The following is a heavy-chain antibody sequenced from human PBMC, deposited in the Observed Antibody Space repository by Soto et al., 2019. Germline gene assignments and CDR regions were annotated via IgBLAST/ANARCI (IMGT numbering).Heavy chain of an antibody. CDR1: GYTFTGHY. CDR2: INPNSGGT. J-gene: IGHJ3*02. D-gene: IGHD1-26*01. CDR3: AREQSVGARNDAFDI. Sequence: QVHLVQSGAEVMKPGASVKVSCKTSGYTFTGHYIHWVRQAPGQGLEWMGWINPNSGGTNYAQNFQGWVTMTRDTSINTAYMELSMLKYDDAAVYYCAREQSVGARNDAFDIWGQGTMVTVSS. V-gene: IGHV1-2*04.